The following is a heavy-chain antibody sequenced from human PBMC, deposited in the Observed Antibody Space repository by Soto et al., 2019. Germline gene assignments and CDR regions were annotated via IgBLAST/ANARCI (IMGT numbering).Heavy chain of an antibody. CDR2: IKQDGSEK. Sequence: GGSLRLSCAASGFTFSSYWMSWVRQAPGKGLEWVANIKQDGSEKYYVDSVKGRFTISRDNAKNSLYLQMNSLRAEDTAVYYCVRSGRYCSSTSCWGFVYAFDIWGQGTMVTVSS. J-gene: IGHJ3*02. V-gene: IGHV3-7*01. CDR3: VRSGRYCSSTSCWGFVYAFDI. D-gene: IGHD2-2*01. CDR1: GFTFSSYW.